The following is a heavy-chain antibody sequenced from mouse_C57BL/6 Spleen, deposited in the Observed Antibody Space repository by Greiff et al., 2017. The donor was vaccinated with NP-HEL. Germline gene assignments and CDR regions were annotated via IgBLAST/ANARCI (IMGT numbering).Heavy chain of an antibody. CDR3: ASYSSGYAWFAY. CDR1: GYTFTDYY. CDR2: INPNNGGT. Sequence: VQLQQSGPELVKPGASVKISCKASGYTFTDYYMNWVKQSHGKSLEWIGDINPNNGGTSYNQKFKGKATLTVDKSSSTAYMELRSLTSEDSAVYYCASYSSGYAWFAYWGQGTLVTVSA. D-gene: IGHD3-2*02. J-gene: IGHJ3*01. V-gene: IGHV1-26*01.